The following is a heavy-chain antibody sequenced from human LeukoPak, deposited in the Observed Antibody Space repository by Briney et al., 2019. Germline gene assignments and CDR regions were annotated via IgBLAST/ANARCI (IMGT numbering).Heavy chain of an antibody. CDR2: ISSSSSYI. Sequence: PGGSLRLSCAASGFTFSSYSMNWVRQAPGKGLEWVSSISSSSSYIYYADSVKGRFTISRDNAKNSLYLQMNSLRAEDTAVYYCAREYYDFWSGYTNYYYYMDVWGKGTTVTVSS. CDR1: GFTFSSYS. D-gene: IGHD3-3*01. CDR3: AREYYDFWSGYTNYYYYMDV. J-gene: IGHJ6*03. V-gene: IGHV3-21*01.